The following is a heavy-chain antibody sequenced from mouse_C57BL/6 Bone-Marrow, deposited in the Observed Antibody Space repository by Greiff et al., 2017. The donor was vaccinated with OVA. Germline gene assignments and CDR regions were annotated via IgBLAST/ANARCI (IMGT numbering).Heavy chain of an antibody. V-gene: IGHV5-17*01. CDR2: ISSGSSTI. CDR1: GFTFSDYG. J-gene: IGHJ4*01. CDR3: ARPYGNYYYYAMDY. D-gene: IGHD2-1*01. Sequence: EVKLMESGGGLVKPGGSLKLSCAASGFTFSDYGMHWVRQAPEKGLEWVAYISSGSSTIYYADTVKGRFTISRDNAKNTLFLQMTSLRSEDTAMYYCARPYGNYYYYAMDYWGQGTSVTVSS.